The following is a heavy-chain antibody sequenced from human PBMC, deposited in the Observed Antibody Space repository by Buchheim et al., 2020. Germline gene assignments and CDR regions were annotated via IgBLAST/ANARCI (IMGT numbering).Heavy chain of an antibody. V-gene: IGHV4-39*01. CDR1: GGSISSSSYY. D-gene: IGHD3-16*01. Sequence: QLQLQESGPGLVKPSETLSLTCTVSGGSISSSSYYWGWIRQPPGKGLEWIGSIYYSGSTYYNPSLKSRVAISVDTSKNQFSLKLSSVTAADTAVYYCARRRPYVGTVFDYWGQGTL. CDR2: IYYSGST. CDR3: ARRRPYVGTVFDY. J-gene: IGHJ4*02.